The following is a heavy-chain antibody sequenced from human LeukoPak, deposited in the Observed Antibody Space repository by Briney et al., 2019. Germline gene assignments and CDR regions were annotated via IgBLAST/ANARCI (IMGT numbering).Heavy chain of an antibody. D-gene: IGHD6-19*01. CDR3: ARADFSIAVAGYYYYGMDV. V-gene: IGHV1-8*01. CDR1: GYTFTSYD. J-gene: IGHJ6*02. CDR2: MNPNSGNT. Sequence: ASVKVSCKASGYTFTSYDINWVRQATGQGLEWMGWMNPNSGNTGYAQKFQGRVTTTRNTSISTAYMELSSLRSEDTAVYYCARADFSIAVAGYYYYGMDVWGQGTTVTVSS.